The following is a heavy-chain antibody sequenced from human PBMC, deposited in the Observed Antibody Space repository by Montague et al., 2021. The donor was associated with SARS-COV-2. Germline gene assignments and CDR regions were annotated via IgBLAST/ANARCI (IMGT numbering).Heavy chain of an antibody. CDR1: GGSISNYY. D-gene: IGHD3-10*01. Sequence: SETLSLTCTVSGGSISNYYWSWIRQPPGKGLEWIGYIYYSGSTNYNPSLKSRVTISVDTSKSQFSLKLSSVTAADTAVYYCARVQRGYYYGLEVSAHFDDWGQGTLVTVSS. CDR3: ARVQRGYYYGLEVSAHFDD. CDR2: IYYSGST. V-gene: IGHV4-59*01. J-gene: IGHJ4*02.